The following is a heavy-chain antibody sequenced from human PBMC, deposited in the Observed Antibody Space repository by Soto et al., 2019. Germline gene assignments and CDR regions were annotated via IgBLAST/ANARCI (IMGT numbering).Heavy chain of an antibody. CDR2: ISWNSGSI. V-gene: IGHV3-9*01. D-gene: IGHD2-2*01. J-gene: IGHJ4*02. Sequence: LRLSCAASGFTFDDYAMHWVRQAPVKGLEWVSGISWNSGSIGYADSVKGRFTISRDNAKNSLYLQMNSLRAEDTALYYCAKDTTPGYCSSTSCYEGSSGWYNWGQGTLVTVSS. CDR1: GFTFDDYA. CDR3: AKDTTPGYCSSTSCYEGSSGWYN.